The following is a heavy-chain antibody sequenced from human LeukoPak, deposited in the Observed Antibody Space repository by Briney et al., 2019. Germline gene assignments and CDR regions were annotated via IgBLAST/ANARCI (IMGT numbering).Heavy chain of an antibody. CDR1: GFTFRTSW. D-gene: IGHD1-26*01. CDR3: ARDRAYSAFDY. V-gene: IGHV3-7*03. CDR2: INPDGSEK. J-gene: IGHJ4*02. Sequence: GGSLRLSCAVSGFTFRTSWMTWVRQAPGRGLERVAIINPDGSEKYYLESLKGRITISRDSAENSVHLQMNSLKAEDTAIYYCARDRAYSAFDYWGQGTLVTVSS.